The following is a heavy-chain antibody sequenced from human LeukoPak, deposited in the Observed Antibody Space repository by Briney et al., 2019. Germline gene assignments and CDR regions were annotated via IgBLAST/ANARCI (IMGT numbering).Heavy chain of an antibody. CDR1: GFTFSSYW. CDR2: IKQDVTEK. D-gene: IGHD3-10*01. CDR3: AREILWFGELRSDAFDI. V-gene: IGHV3-7*01. Sequence: GGSLRLSCAASGFTFSSYWMSWVRQAPGKGLEWVAYIKQDVTEKYYVDSVKGRFTISRDNAKNSLYLQMNSLRAEDTAVYYCAREILWFGELRSDAFDIWGQGTMVTVSS. J-gene: IGHJ3*02.